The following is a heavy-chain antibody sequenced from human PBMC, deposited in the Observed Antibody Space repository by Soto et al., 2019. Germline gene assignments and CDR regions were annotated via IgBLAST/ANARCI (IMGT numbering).Heavy chain of an antibody. CDR2: ISDDGSNT. V-gene: IGHV3-30-3*01. Sequence: QVQLVESGGGVVQPGRSLRLSCAASGFTFSRHTMHWFRQAPGKGLECVAGISDDGSNTYYADSVKGRLTISRDKSKNTLYLEMNSLSSEDTAVHHGAREVYYGFWSGFNTHPYYFDDWGQGTLVTVSS. CDR3: AREVYYGFWSGFNTHPYYFDD. J-gene: IGHJ4*02. D-gene: IGHD3-3*01. CDR1: GFTFSRHT.